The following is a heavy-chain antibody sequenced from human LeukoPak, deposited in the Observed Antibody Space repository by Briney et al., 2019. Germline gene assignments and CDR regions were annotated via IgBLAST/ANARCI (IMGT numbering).Heavy chain of an antibody. Sequence: GASVKVSCKASGYTFTSYAMNWVRQATGQGLEWMGWMNPNSGNTGYAQKFQGRVTITRNTSISTAYMELSSLRSEDTAVYYCARSSRMVRGVITPWGQGTLVTVSS. CDR1: GYTFTSYA. J-gene: IGHJ5*02. CDR3: ARSSRMVRGVITP. V-gene: IGHV1-8*03. CDR2: MNPNSGNT. D-gene: IGHD3-10*01.